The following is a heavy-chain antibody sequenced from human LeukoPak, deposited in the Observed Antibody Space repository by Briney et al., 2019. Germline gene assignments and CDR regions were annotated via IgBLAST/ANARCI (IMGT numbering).Heavy chain of an antibody. CDR3: ARPALYGSGSYYDY. Sequence: GASVKVSCKASGYTFTGYYMYWVRQAPGQGLEWMGWINPNSGGTNYAQKFQGRVTMTRDTSISTAYMELSRLRSDDTAVYYCARPALYGSGSYYDYWGQGTLVTVSS. V-gene: IGHV1-2*02. J-gene: IGHJ4*02. CDR1: GYTFTGYY. CDR2: INPNSGGT. D-gene: IGHD3-10*01.